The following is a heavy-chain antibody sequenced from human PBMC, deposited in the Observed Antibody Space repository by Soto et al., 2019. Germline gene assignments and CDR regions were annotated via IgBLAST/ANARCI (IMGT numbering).Heavy chain of an antibody. CDR3: TRPVYYYYYMDV. V-gene: IGHV3-73*01. J-gene: IGHJ6*03. Sequence: EVQLVESGGGLVQPGGSLKLSCAASGFTFSGSAMHWVRQASGKGLEWVGRIRSKANSYATAYAASVKGRFTISRDDSKNTAYLQMNSLKTEDTAVYYCTRPVYYYYYMDVWGIGTTVTVSS. CDR1: GFTFSGSA. CDR2: IRSKANSYAT.